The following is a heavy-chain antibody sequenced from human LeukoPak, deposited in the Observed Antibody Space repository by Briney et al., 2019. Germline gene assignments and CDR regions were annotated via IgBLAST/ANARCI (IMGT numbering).Heavy chain of an antibody. D-gene: IGHD3-22*01. CDR2: IYYSGST. CDR1: GGSISSGDYY. J-gene: IGHJ3*02. V-gene: IGHV4-30-4*01. CDR3: ARGAYYYENDAFDI. Sequence: PSETLSLTCTVSGGSISSGDYYWSWIRQPPGKGLEWTGYIYYSGSTYYNPSLKGRVTISVDTSKNQFSLKLSSVTAADTAVYYCARGAYYYENDAFDIWGQGTMVTVSS.